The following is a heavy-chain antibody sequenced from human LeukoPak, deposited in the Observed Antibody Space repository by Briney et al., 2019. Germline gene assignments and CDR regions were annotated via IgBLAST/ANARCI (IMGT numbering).Heavy chain of an antibody. D-gene: IGHD6-13*01. CDR2: INYSGNT. J-gene: IGHJ4*02. CDR3: ARGYDY. V-gene: IGHV4-39*01. CDR1: GGSISGSHYY. Sequence: SETLSLTCIVSGGSISGSHYYWAWIRQSPGKGLEWIGMINYSGNTYYNPSLWSRATISVDTSTNQFSLNLNSVTAADTAVYYCARGYDYWGQGTLVTVSS.